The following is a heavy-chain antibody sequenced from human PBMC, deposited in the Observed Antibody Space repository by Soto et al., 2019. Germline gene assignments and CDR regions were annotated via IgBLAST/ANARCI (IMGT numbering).Heavy chain of an antibody. CDR3: ARDPLNYSSSCYSPNWFDP. CDR2: IIPIFGTA. V-gene: IGHV1-69*01. CDR1: GGTFSSYA. D-gene: IGHD6-13*01. J-gene: IGHJ5*02. Sequence: QVQLVQSGAEVKKPGSSVKVSCKASGGTFSSYAISWVRQAPGQGLEWMGGIIPIFGTANYAQKFQGRVTITADESTSTAYMELSSLRSEDTAVYYCARDPLNYSSSCYSPNWFDPWGQGTLVTVSS.